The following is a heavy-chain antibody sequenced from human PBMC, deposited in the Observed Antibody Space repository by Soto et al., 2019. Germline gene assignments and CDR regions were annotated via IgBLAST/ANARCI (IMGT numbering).Heavy chain of an antibody. CDR2: IIPIFGTA. CDR3: ARGSRFLEWLTPFSYYYYGMDV. CDR1: GGTFSSYA. Sequence: QVQLVQSGAEVKKPGSSVKVSCKASGGTFSSYAISWVRQSPGQGREWMGGIIPIFGTANYAQKFQGRVTITADKSTSTAYMELSSLRSEDTAVYYCARGSRFLEWLTPFSYYYYGMDVWGQGTTVTVSS. V-gene: IGHV1-69*06. D-gene: IGHD3-3*01. J-gene: IGHJ6*02.